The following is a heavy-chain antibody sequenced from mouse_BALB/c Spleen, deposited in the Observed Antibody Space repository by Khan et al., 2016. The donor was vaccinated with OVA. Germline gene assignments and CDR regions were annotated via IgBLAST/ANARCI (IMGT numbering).Heavy chain of an antibody. D-gene: IGHD2-2*01. V-gene: IGHV2-6-7*01. CDR3: ARFGYYDAMDY. CDR2: IWGDGST. J-gene: IGHJ4*01. CDR1: GFSLTDYG. Sequence: QVQLKESGPGLVAPSQSLSITCTVPGFSLTDYGVNWVRQPPGKGLEWLGMIWGDGSTDYNSANKYRLCISTDDTTSQVFLKKNSLQTDDAADYYCARFGYYDAMDYWGQGTSVTVSS.